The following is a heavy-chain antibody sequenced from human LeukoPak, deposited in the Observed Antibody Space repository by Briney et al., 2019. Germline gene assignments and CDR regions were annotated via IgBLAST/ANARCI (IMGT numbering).Heavy chain of an antibody. D-gene: IGHD1-14*01. J-gene: IGHJ4*02. Sequence: SETLSLTCTVSGGSISSYYWSWIRQPPGKGLEWIGYIYYSGSTNYNPSLKSRVTISVDTSKNQFSLKLSSVTAADTAVYYCASLDPNLYYFDYWGQGTLVTVSS. CDR1: GGSISSYY. CDR2: IYYSGST. V-gene: IGHV4-59*01. CDR3: ASLDPNLYYFDY.